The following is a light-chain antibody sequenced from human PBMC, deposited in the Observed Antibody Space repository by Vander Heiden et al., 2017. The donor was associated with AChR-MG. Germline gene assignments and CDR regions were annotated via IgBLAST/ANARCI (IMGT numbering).Light chain of an antibody. Sequence: QSVLTQPPSASGTPGQRVTISCSGSSSNIGSNYVYWYQQLPGTAPDLLIYNNNQRPSGVPDRFSGSKSGTSASLAISGLRSEDEADYYCAAWDDSLSGPVFGGGTKLTVL. V-gene: IGLV1-47*02. CDR1: SSNIGSNY. CDR3: AAWDDSLSGPV. J-gene: IGLJ3*02. CDR2: NNN.